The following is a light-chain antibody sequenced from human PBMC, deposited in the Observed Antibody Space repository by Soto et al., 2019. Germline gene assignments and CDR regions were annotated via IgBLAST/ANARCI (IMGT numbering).Light chain of an antibody. CDR3: SSYAGSNNPYV. CDR2: EVS. Sequence: QSALTQPPSASGSPGQSVTISCTGTSSDVGGYNYVSWYQQHPGKAPKLMIYEVSKRPSGVPDRFSGSKSGSTASLSVSGLQAEGEADYYCSSYAGSNNPYVFGTGTKVTVL. V-gene: IGLV2-8*01. CDR1: SSDVGGYNY. J-gene: IGLJ1*01.